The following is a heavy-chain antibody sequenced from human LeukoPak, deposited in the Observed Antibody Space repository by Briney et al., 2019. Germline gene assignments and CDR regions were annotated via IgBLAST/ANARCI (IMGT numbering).Heavy chain of an antibody. CDR3: ARASIDYGDYVFDY. V-gene: IGHV1-2*04. Sequence: ASVTVSFTASGYTFTGYYMHWVRQAPGQGLEWMGWINPNSGGTNYAQKFQGWVTMTRDTSISTAYMELSRLRSDDTAVYYCARASIDYGDYVFDYWGQGTLVTVSS. D-gene: IGHD4-17*01. J-gene: IGHJ4*02. CDR2: INPNSGGT. CDR1: GYTFTGYY.